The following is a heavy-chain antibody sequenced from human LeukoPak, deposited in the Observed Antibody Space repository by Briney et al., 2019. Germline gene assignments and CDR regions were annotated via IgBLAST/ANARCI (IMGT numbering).Heavy chain of an antibody. Sequence: GGSLCLSCAAYGFTSCIDTTACVCEGPRERLERVASISGTGNSTFYAHSMRGPLTIPRNNTKNTLYPQMNSLRAEDTAVYYCAKDEASGDGLGVGYFFYRYVWGKGNTVSVSS. CDR1: GFTSCIDT. CDR3: AKDEASGDGLGVGYFFYRYV. V-gene: IGHV3-23*01. D-gene: IGHD6-25*01. J-gene: IGHJ6*03. CDR2: ISGTGNST.